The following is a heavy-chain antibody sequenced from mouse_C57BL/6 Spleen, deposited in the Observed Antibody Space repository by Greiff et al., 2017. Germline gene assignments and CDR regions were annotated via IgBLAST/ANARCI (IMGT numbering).Heavy chain of an antibody. V-gene: IGHV5-17*01. CDR2: ISSGSSTI. Sequence: DVQLVESGGGLVKPGGSLKLSCAASGFTFSDYGMHWVRQAPEKGLEWVAYISSGSSTIYYPDTVKGRFTISRDNAKNTLFLQMTSLRSEGTAMYYCGRPGSYWYFDVWGTGTTVTVSS. CDR1: GFTFSDYG. J-gene: IGHJ1*03. CDR3: GRPGSYWYFDV.